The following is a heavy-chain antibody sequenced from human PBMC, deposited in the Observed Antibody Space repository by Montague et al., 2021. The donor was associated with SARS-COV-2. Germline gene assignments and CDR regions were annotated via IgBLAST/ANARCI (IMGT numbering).Heavy chain of an antibody. J-gene: IGHJ4*02. Sequence: SETLSLTCTVSGRSISSYYWSWIRPPPGKGLEWIGYIYYSGSTNYNPSLKSRVTISVDTSKNQFSLKLSSVTAADTAVYYCARVFPRWLQFDPYFDYWGQGTLVTVSS. CDR2: IYYSGST. CDR3: ARVFPRWLQFDPYFDY. V-gene: IGHV4-59*01. CDR1: GRSISSYY. D-gene: IGHD5-24*01.